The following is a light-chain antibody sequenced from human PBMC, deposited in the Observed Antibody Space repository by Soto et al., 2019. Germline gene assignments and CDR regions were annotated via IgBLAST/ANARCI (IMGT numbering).Light chain of an antibody. CDR1: SSDVGDYNY. CDR3: SSYTSSITLM. V-gene: IGLV2-14*01. Sequence: QSVLTXPASVSGSPGQSITISCTGTSSDVGDYNYVSWYQQHPGKAPKLLIYEVIKRPSGVSSRFSGSKSGNTASLTISGLQAEDEADYYCSSYTSSITLMFGGGTKVTVL. J-gene: IGLJ3*02. CDR2: EVI.